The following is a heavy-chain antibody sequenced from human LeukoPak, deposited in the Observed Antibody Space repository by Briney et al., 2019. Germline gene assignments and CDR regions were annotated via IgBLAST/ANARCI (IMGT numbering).Heavy chain of an antibody. Sequence: SGGSLRLSCAASGFTFSTYGMHWVRQAPGKGLEWVAVIWNDGSNKYYADSVKGRFTISRDNSKNTLYLQMNSLRAEDTAVYSCARASGPFDYWGQGTLVTVFS. CDR2: IWNDGSNK. CDR1: GFTFSTYG. J-gene: IGHJ4*02. D-gene: IGHD3-10*01. V-gene: IGHV3-33*01. CDR3: ARASGPFDY.